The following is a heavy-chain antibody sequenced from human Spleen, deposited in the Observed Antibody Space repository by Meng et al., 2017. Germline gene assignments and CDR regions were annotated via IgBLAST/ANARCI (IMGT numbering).Heavy chain of an antibody. CDR1: GGSFSDYY. Sequence: QEQRQQWGAGLLKPSSTLATTCVVSGGSFSDYYWSWIRQPPGKGLEWIGEINHSGSTNYNPSLESRATISVDTSQNNLSLKLSSVTAADSAVYYCARGPTTMAHDFDYWGQGTLVTVSS. CDR2: INHSGST. D-gene: IGHD4-11*01. V-gene: IGHV4-34*01. J-gene: IGHJ4*02. CDR3: ARGPTTMAHDFDY.